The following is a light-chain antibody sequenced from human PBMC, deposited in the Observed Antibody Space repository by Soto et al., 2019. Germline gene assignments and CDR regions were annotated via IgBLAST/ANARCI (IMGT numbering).Light chain of an antibody. Sequence: DIQMTQSPSSLSASLGDRVTITCRANQDIDTHLNWYQQKPGKAPKLLIFRSSALQSGVPSRFSGSGSGTDFTLTINSLQPEDFATYFCQQTYSLYVSFGGGSRVEI. V-gene: IGKV1-39*01. CDR3: QQTYSLYVS. CDR1: QDIDTH. CDR2: RSS. J-gene: IGKJ4*01.